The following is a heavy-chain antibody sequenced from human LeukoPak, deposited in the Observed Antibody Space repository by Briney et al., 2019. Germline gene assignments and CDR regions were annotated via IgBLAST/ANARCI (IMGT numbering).Heavy chain of an antibody. Sequence: SETLSLTCTVSGGSISSSSHYWGWLRQPPGKGLEWLGSIYYSGNTYYNPPLKSRVTISVDTSKNQFSLKLSSVTAADTAVYYCARVRRFLEWLLVRGNWFDPWGQGTLVTVSS. J-gene: IGHJ5*02. CDR3: ARVRRFLEWLLVRGNWFDP. CDR2: IYYSGNT. D-gene: IGHD3-3*01. V-gene: IGHV4-39*07. CDR1: GGSISSSSHY.